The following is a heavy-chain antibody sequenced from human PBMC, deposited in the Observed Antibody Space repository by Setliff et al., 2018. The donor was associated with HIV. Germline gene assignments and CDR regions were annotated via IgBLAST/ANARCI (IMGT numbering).Heavy chain of an antibody. CDR3: ARGGANPSWFDS. J-gene: IGHJ5*01. Sequence: GGSLRLSCAASGFTFSDYWMHWVRRGPGRGLEWVSRIGRDGTVANYADSVKGRFTISRDNAKNTLYLQMDSLRAEDTAVYYCARGGANPSWFDSWGQGTLVTVSS. V-gene: IGHV3-74*01. CDR2: IGRDGTVA. D-gene: IGHD3-16*01. CDR1: GFTFSDYW.